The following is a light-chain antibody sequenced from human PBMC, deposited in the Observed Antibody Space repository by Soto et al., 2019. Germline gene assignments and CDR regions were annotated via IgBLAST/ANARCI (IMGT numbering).Light chain of an antibody. CDR3: QAWDRSNVV. J-gene: IGLJ2*01. V-gene: IGLV3-1*01. Sequence: SYELTQPPSVSVSPGQTASITCSGDKLDNKYVCWYKQKAGRSPVLVIYQDTKRPSGIPERFFGSNSENTATLTISGTQAMDEADYYCQAWDRSNVVFGGGTKLTVL. CDR1: KLDNKY. CDR2: QDT.